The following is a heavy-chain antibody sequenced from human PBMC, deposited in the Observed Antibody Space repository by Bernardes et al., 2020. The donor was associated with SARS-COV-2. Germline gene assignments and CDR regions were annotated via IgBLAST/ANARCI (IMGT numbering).Heavy chain of an antibody. Sequence: SESLSLTCIVSGGSISSYYWSWIRQPPGKGLEWIGYIYYSGSTNYNPSLKSRVTISVDTSKNQFPLKLSSVTAADTAVYYGARASRITIFGVAIVQGFDYWGQGTLVTVSS. J-gene: IGHJ4*02. CDR3: ARASRITIFGVAIVQGFDY. D-gene: IGHD3-3*01. CDR1: GGSISSYY. CDR2: IYYSGST. V-gene: IGHV4-59*01.